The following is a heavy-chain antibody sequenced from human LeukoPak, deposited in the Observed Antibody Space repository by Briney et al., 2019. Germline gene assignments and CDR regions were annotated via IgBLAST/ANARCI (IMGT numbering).Heavy chain of an antibody. CDR2: ISSSSSHI. Sequence: GGSLRLXCAASGFTFSSYSMNWVRQTPGKGLEWVSSISSSSSHIYYADSVKGRFTISRDNAKNSLYLQMNSLRAEDTAVYYCARGATYYYDSSGYIAFDYWGQGTLVTVSS. J-gene: IGHJ4*02. V-gene: IGHV3-21*01. CDR1: GFTFSSYS. D-gene: IGHD3-22*01. CDR3: ARGATYYYDSSGYIAFDY.